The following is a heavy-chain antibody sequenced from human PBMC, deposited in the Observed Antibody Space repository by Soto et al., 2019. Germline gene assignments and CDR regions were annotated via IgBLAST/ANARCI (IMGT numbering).Heavy chain of an antibody. D-gene: IGHD3-3*01. J-gene: IGHJ3*01. CDR3: AKDTVGGYSFWSGYYSDGLDV. CDR2: ISGSADGT. CDR1: GFTFDSYA. Sequence: EVKLLESGGGLAQPGGSLRLSCVGSGFTFDSYAISWVRQAPGERLQWIAAISGSADGTDYAHSVRGRFTISRDNAKKTVHLQMDSLRVEDTAVYFCAKDTVGGYSFWSGYYSDGLDVWGQGPLV. V-gene: IGHV3-23*01.